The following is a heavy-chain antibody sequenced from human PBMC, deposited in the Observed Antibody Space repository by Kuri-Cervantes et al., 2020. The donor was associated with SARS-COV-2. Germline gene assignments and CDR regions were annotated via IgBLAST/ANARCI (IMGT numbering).Heavy chain of an antibody. Sequence: GESLKIFCAASGFPFSAFSMNWVRQAPGKGLEWVSSISGSSNYIYYVDSVKGRFTISRDNAKNSLYLQMNSLRAEDTAVYYCAKDYYSSSSNYFDYWGQGTLVTVSS. V-gene: IGHV3-21*04. CDR1: GFPFSAFS. CDR2: ISGSSNYI. CDR3: AKDYYSSSSNYFDY. J-gene: IGHJ4*02. D-gene: IGHD6-6*01.